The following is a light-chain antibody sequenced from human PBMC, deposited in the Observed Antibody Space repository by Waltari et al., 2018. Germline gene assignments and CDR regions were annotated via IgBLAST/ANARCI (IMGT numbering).Light chain of an antibody. CDR2: TTS. J-gene: IGKJ2*01. Sequence: DIQMTQAPSSLSASVGDRVTITCRASQSITRYLNWYQQKPGKAPKLLIYTTSTLQSDIPSRFSGSGSGTDFTLTISSLQPEDFATYYCQQSFNTPRTFGQGTKLEIK. CDR1: QSITRY. V-gene: IGKV1-39*01. CDR3: QQSFNTPRT.